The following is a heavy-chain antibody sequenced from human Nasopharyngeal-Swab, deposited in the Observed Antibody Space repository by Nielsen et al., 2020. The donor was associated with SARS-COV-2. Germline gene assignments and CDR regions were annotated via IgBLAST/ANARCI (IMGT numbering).Heavy chain of an antibody. CDR1: GDSITTSSSY. J-gene: IGHJ5*02. D-gene: IGHD3-9*01. V-gene: IGHV4-39*01. CDR3: ARRAGFDWLFWKGGFDP. CDR2: IYFRGNT. Sequence: GSLRLSCTVSGDSITTSSSYWGWVRQPPGKGLEWIGNIYFRGNTYYNPSLKSRVTISLDTSRNQFSLKLNSVTAADTAVYYCARRAGFDWLFWKGGFDPWGQGTLVTVSS.